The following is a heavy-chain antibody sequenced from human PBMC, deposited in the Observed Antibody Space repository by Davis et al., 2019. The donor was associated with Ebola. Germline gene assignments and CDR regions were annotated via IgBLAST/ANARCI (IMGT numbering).Heavy chain of an antibody. CDR3: ARTTFGGVIAS. Sequence: AASVKVSCKASGYSFTSSGFHWVRQAPGQRLEWMGWINTGKGNTKNSQKLQGRVTMTRDTSTSTVYMDLSSLRAEDTAVYYCARTTFGGVIASWGQGTLVTVSS. CDR2: INTGKGNT. V-gene: IGHV1-3*04. J-gene: IGHJ4*02. CDR1: GYSFTSSG. D-gene: IGHD3-16*02.